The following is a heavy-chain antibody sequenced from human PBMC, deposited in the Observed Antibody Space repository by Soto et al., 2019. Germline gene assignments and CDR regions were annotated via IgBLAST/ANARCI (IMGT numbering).Heavy chain of an antibody. D-gene: IGHD2-21*02. V-gene: IGHV1-2*04. CDR2: INPNSGGT. J-gene: IGHJ3*02. CDR3: ARVMYGGNSAAFYI. CDR1: GYTFTGYY. Sequence: ASVKVSCKASGYTFTGYYMHWVRQAPGQGLEWMGWINPNSGGTNYAQKFQGWVTMTRDTSISTAYMELSRLRSDDTAVYYCARVMYGGNSAAFYIWGQGTMVTVSS.